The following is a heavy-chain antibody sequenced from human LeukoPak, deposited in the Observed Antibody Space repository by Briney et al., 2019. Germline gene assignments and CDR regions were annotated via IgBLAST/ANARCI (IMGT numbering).Heavy chain of an antibody. CDR3: ATGTYTVTTGS. CDR1: GYTFTGYY. J-gene: IGHJ5*02. Sequence: ASVKVSCKASGYTFTGYYMHWVQQAPGKGLEWMGLVDPEDGETIYAEKFQGRVTITADTSTDTAYMELSSLRSEDTAVYYCATGTYTVTTGSWGQGTLVTVSS. D-gene: IGHD4-11*01. CDR2: VDPEDGET. V-gene: IGHV1-69-2*01.